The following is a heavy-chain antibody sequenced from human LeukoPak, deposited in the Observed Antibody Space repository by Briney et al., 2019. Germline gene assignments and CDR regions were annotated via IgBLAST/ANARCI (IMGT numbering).Heavy chain of an antibody. CDR1: GGSFSGYY. D-gene: IGHD3-10*01. J-gene: IGHJ5*02. CDR2: INHSGST. Sequence: KTSETLSLTCAVYGGSFSGYYWSWIRQPPGKGLEWIGEINHSGSTNYNPSLKSRVTISVDTSKNQFSLKLSSVTAADTAVYYCARGTAAMVRGINWFDPWGRGTLVTVSS. V-gene: IGHV4-34*01. CDR3: ARGTAAMVRGINWFDP.